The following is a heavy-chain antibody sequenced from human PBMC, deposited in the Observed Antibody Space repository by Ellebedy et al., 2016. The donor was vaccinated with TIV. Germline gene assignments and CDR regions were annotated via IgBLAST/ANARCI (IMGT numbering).Heavy chain of an antibody. CDR3: ARGRTTLITKPKYFDY. V-gene: IGHV4-34*01. CDR1: GGSFSGYH. J-gene: IGHJ4*02. CDR2: ITNDGSA. Sequence: SETLSLXXAVYGGSFSGYHWSWIRQPPGKGLEWIGEITNDGSANYNSSLKSRVTISVDTSKNQFSLKLTSVTAADTAVYYCARGRTTLITKPKYFDYWGQGSLVTVYS. D-gene: IGHD3-16*01.